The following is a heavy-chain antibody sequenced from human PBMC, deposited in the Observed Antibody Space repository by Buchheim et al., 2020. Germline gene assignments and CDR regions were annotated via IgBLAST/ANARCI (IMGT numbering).Heavy chain of an antibody. CDR3: ARRERGYSYGYCDY. D-gene: IGHD5-18*01. CDR1: GYSFPSYW. CDR2: IYPDDSDT. Sequence: EVHLVQSGAEVKKPGESLRIFCKGSGYSFPSYWIGWVRQMPGKGLEWMGIIYPDDSDTRYSPSFQGQVTISADKSTTTTYLQWSSLKASDTAMYYCARRERGYSYGYCDYWGQGTL. J-gene: IGHJ4*02. V-gene: IGHV5-51*01.